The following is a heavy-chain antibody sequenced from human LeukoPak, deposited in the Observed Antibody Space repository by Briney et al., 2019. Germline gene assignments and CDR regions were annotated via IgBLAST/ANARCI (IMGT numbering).Heavy chain of an antibody. CDR1: GGTFSSYA. V-gene: IGHV1-69*13. CDR2: IIPIFGTA. D-gene: IGHD4-17*01. J-gene: IGHJ6*02. Sequence: ASVKVSGKASGGTFSSYAISWVRQAPGQGLEWMGGIIPIFGTANYAQKFQGRVTITADESTSTAYMELSSLRSEDTAVYYCARRIYGDYDYYGMDVWGQGTTVTVSS. CDR3: ARRIYGDYDYYGMDV.